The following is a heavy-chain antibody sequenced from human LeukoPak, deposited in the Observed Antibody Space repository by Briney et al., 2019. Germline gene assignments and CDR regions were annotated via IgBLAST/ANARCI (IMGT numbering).Heavy chain of an antibody. J-gene: IGHJ4*02. CDR1: GFTFGNYG. Sequence: GGSPRLSCAASGFTFGNYGMSWVRQAPGKGLEWVSGINWNGGSTGYADSVEGRFTISRDNAKNSQYLQMNSLSVEGTALYYCARAQTYGDSRLLLDYWGQGTLVTVSS. CDR3: ARAQTYGDSRLLLDY. CDR2: INWNGGST. D-gene: IGHD4-17*01. V-gene: IGHV3-20*04.